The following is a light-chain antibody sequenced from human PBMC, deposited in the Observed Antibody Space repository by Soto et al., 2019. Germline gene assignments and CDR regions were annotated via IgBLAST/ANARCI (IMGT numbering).Light chain of an antibody. CDR3: QKYSKAPWT. V-gene: IGKV1-27*01. Sequence: DIQMTQSPSSLSASVGDRVTITCRASQYIDNYVAWYQQKPGTPLKLLIFGAYILESGVPSRFSGSGSGTEFQLTISSXQPEDVATYYCQKYSKAPWTFGQGTKVDIK. CDR2: GAY. CDR1: QYIDNY. J-gene: IGKJ1*01.